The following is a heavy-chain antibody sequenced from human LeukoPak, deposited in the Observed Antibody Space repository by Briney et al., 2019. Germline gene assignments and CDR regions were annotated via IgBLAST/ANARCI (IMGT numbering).Heavy chain of an antibody. J-gene: IGHJ4*02. CDR3: ARLPTGSSLHY. D-gene: IGHD6-6*01. CDR1: GLTLSSYW. CDR2: INSDGSST. V-gene: IGHV3-74*01. Sequence: PGGSLRLSCAASGLTLSSYWMHWVRQAPGKGLVWVSSINSDGSSTRYADSVKGRFTISRDNAKNTLYLQMNSLRAEDTAVYYCARLPTGSSLHYWGQGTLVTVSS.